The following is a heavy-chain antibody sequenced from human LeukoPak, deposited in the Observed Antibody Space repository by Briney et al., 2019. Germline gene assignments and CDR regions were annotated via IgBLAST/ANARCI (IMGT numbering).Heavy chain of an antibody. CDR1: EGSITYHY. CDR2: IYTSGST. D-gene: IGHD5-12*01. J-gene: IGHJ4*02. V-gene: IGHV4-4*07. Sequence: SETLSLTCSISEGSITYHYWNWIRQPPGKGLEWIGRIYTSGSTNYNPSLKSRVTISVDTPKNQFSLKLSSVTAADTAMYYCARGHLYDYSTTSYYFDYWGQGTLVTVSS. CDR3: ARGHLYDYSTTSYYFDY.